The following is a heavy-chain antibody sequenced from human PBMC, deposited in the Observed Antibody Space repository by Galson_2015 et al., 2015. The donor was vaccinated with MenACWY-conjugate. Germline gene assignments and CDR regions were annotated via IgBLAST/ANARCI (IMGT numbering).Heavy chain of an antibody. J-gene: IGHJ4*02. V-gene: IGHV3-23*01. CDR2: ISDSGRTT. CDR1: GFTFSSYA. Sequence: SLRLSCAASGFTFSSYAMTWVRQAPGKGLEWVSTISDSGRTTYYADSVKGRFTISRDNSKNTLFLQMNSLGAEDTAAYYCAKDLVKNYEMLTGYYNDWGQGTLVTVSS. CDR3: AKDLVKNYEMLTGYYND. D-gene: IGHD3-9*01.